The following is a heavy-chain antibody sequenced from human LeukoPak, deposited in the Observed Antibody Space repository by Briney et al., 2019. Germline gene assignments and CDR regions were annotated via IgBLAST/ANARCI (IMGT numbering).Heavy chain of an antibody. CDR2: IYYSGST. Sequence: SETLSLTCTVSGGSISSYYWSWIRQPPGKGLEWIGYIYYSGSTNYNPSLKSRVTISVDTSKNQFSLKLSSVTAADTAVYYCARWAPTTVVTPGFDYWGQGTLVTVSS. CDR3: ARWAPTTVVTPGFDY. J-gene: IGHJ4*02. CDR1: GGSISSYY. V-gene: IGHV4-59*01. D-gene: IGHD4-23*01.